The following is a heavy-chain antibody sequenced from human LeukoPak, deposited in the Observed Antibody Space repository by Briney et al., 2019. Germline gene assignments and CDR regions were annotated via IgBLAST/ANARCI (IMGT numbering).Heavy chain of an antibody. Sequence: GRSLRLSCAASGFTFSSYAMHWVRQAPGKGLGWVAVISYDGSNKYYTDSVKGRFTISRDDAKTSVYLQMNSLRAEDTAVYYCARNKGWELPAELDSWGQGTLVTVSS. CDR2: ISYDGSNK. CDR3: ARNKGWELPAELDS. V-gene: IGHV3-30-3*01. J-gene: IGHJ4*02. CDR1: GFTFSSYA. D-gene: IGHD2-15*01.